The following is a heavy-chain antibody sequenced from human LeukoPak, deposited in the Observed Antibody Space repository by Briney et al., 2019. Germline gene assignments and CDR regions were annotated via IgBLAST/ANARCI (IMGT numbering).Heavy chain of an antibody. CDR1: GYTFTSYG. CDR3: ARRVHDSSGYYLYLTDAFDI. CDR2: ISAYNGNT. D-gene: IGHD3-22*01. V-gene: IGHV1-18*01. J-gene: IGHJ3*02. Sequence: ASVKVSCKASGYTFTSYGISWVRQAPGQGLEWMGWISAYNGNTNYAQKLQGRVTMTTDTSTSTAYMELRSLRSDDTAVYYCARRVHDSSGYYLYLTDAFDIWGQGTMVTVSS.